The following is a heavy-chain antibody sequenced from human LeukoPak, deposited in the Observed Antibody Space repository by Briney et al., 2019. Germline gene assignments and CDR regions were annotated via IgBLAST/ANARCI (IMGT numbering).Heavy chain of an antibody. D-gene: IGHD1-1*01. CDR1: GFTFSSYA. CDR3: ARDHNYAFDN. J-gene: IGHJ4*02. V-gene: IGHV3-30*01. CDR2: ISYDGSNK. Sequence: PGRSLRLSCAASGFTFSSYAMHWVRQAPGKGLEWVAVISYDGSNKYYADSVKGRFTISRDNSKNTLYLQMNSLRAEDTAVYYCARDHNYAFDNWGQGTLVSVSP.